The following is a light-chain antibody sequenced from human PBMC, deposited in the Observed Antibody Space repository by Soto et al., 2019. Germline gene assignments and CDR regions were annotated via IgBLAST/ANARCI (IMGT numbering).Light chain of an antibody. J-gene: IGKJ4*01. CDR1: QDISNY. V-gene: IGKV1-33*01. CDR2: DAS. CDR3: QQYDNLPLT. Sequence: DIQMTQSPSSLSASVVDRVTITCPASQDISNYLNWYQQKPGKAPKLLIYDASNLETGVPSRFSGSGSGTDFTFTISSLQPEDIATYYCQQYDNLPLTFGGGTKVDI.